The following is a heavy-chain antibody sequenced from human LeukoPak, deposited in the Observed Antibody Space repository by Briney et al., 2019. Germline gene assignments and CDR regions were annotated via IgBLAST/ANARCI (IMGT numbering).Heavy chain of an antibody. J-gene: IGHJ3*01. Sequence: GGSLRLSCAASGFTFSDYYMSWIRQAPGKGLEWVSGTSGSGSSTYYADSVKGRFTISRDNSKNTVYLQMNSLRAEDTAVYYCAKAVYVNWFDAFDLWGQGTMVTVSS. CDR3: AKAVYVNWFDAFDL. CDR2: TSGSGSST. V-gene: IGHV3-23*01. CDR1: GFTFSDYY. D-gene: IGHD2-8*01.